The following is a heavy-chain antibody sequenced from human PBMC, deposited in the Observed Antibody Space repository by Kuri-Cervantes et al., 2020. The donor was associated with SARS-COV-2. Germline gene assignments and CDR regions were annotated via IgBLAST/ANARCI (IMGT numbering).Heavy chain of an antibody. CDR2: IYHSGST. V-gene: IGHV4-38-2*02. J-gene: IGHJ4*02. CDR1: GYSISSGYY. Sequence: GSLRLSCTVSGYSISSGYYWGWIRRPPGKGLEWIGSIYHSGSTYYNPSLKSRVTISVDTSKNQFSLKLSSVTAADTAVYYCARQYCTNGVCYTPFDYWGQGTLVTVSS. CDR3: ARQYCTNGVCYTPFDY. D-gene: IGHD2-8*01.